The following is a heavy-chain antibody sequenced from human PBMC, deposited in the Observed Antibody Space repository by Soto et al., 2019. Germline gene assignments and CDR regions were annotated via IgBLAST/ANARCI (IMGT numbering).Heavy chain of an antibody. V-gene: IGHV3-30*03. CDR1: GFILSTYG. CDR3: ARDYGHSNWYNWFHP. Sequence: XGSLSLSCAASGFILSTYGMHWVRQAPGKGLEWVAMISHDGNAQYYVDSVKGRFSVSRDTSKNTLHLHMNSLRSEDTGLYYCARDYGHSNWYNWFHPRGQGTLVTVSS. D-gene: IGHD4-17*01. CDR2: ISHDGNAQ. J-gene: IGHJ5*02.